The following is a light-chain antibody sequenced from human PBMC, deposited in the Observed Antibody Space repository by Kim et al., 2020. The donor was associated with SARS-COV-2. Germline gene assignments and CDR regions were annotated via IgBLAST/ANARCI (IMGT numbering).Light chain of an antibody. CDR3: SSYTSSSTGV. V-gene: IGLV2-14*03. J-gene: IGLJ3*02. CDR2: DVS. CDR1: SRDVGGYNY. Sequence: GQSITISCTGTSRDVGGYNYVSCYQQHPGKAPKLMIYDVSNRPSGVSNRFSGSKSGNTASLTISGLQAEDEADYYCSSYTSSSTGVFGGGTQLTVL.